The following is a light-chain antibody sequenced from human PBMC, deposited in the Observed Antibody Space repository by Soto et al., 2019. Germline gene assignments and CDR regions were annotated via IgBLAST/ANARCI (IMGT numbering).Light chain of an antibody. J-gene: IGLJ2*01. V-gene: IGLV2-18*02. Sequence: QSALTQPPSVSGSPGQSVTISCTGTSSDVGSYNRVSWYQQPPGTAPKLMIYEVRYRPSGVPDRFSGSKSGNTASLTISGLQAEDEPDYYYSSYTSSRTLVFGGGTKLTVL. CDR1: SSDVGSYNR. CDR3: SSYTSSRTLV. CDR2: EVR.